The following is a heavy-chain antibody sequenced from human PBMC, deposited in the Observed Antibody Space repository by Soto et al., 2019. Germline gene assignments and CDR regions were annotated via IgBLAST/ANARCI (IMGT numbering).Heavy chain of an antibody. CDR3: TRDGMPTADT. V-gene: IGHV4-4*07. CDR1: GVSVSSYT. Sequence: SETLSLTCLVSGVSVSSYTWSWVRQPANKGLGWIGRGFSSVSATYSPCLKSRVRVSMDTPENRSSLKLASVTAADAGVYYCTRDGMPTADTRGPGTLVTVSS. D-gene: IGHD2-21*02. J-gene: IGHJ4*02. CDR2: GFSSVSA.